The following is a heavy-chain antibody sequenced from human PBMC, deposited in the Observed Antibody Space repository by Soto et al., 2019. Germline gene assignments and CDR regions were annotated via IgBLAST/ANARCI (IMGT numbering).Heavy chain of an antibody. Sequence: GASVKVSCKASGGTFSSYAISWVRQAPGQGLEWMGGIIPIFGTANYAQKFQGRVTTTADESTSTAYMELSSLRSEDTAVYYCARDGAWYDFWSGPHWFDPWGQGTLVTVSS. CDR2: IIPIFGTA. J-gene: IGHJ5*02. CDR3: ARDGAWYDFWSGPHWFDP. V-gene: IGHV1-69*13. CDR1: GGTFSSYA. D-gene: IGHD3-3*01.